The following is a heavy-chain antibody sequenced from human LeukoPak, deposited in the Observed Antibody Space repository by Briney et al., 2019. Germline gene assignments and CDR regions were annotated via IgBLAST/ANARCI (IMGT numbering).Heavy chain of an antibody. V-gene: IGHV4-59*01. CDR1: GGSISFYD. CDR2: IYYSGST. J-gene: IGHJ4*02. Sequence: SETLSLTCTVSGGSISFYDWSWIRQPPGKGLEWIGYIYYSGSTNYNPSLKSRVTISVDTSKNQFSLKLSSVTAADTAVYYCARGSVVPPYVEVGSYFDYWGQGTLVTVSS. D-gene: IGHD1-26*01. CDR3: ARGSVVPPYVEVGSYFDY.